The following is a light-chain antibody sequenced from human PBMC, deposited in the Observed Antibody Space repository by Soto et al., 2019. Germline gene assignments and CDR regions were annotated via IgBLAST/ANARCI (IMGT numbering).Light chain of an antibody. J-gene: IGKJ5*01. V-gene: IGKV1-39*01. CDR1: QSVGGD. CDR3: QQIHSIPIT. Sequence: EIQMTQSPASLSASVGDRVTITCRASQSVGGDLNWYQQKPGKPPNLLIYAASSLQSGVPSRFSGSGSGTHFTLTISSLQAEDFATYYCQQIHSIPITFGQGTRLEIK. CDR2: AAS.